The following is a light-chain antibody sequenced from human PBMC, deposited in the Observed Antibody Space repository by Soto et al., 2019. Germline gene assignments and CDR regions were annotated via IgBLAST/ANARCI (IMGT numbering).Light chain of an antibody. CDR2: DVT. V-gene: IGLV2-11*01. CDR1: SSDVGGYNR. CDR3: CAYAGSYSWI. Sequence: QSALTQPPSVSGSPGQSVTISCTGTSSDVGGYNRVSWYQQPPGTAPKLMIYDVTKRPSGVPDRFSGSKSGNTASLTISGLQAEDEDDYYCCAYAGSYSWIFGGGTKLTV. J-gene: IGLJ2*01.